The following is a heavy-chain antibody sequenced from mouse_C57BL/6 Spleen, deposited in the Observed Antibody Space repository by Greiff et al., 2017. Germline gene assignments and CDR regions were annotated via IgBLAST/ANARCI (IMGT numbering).Heavy chain of an antibody. J-gene: IGHJ2*01. Sequence: VQLVESGPGLVAPSQSLSITCTVSGFSLTSYAISWVRQPPGKGLEWLGVIWTGRGTNYNSALKSRLSISKDNSKSQVFLKMISLQTYDTARYYCARGRATDFDYWGQGTTLTVSS. D-gene: IGHD3-3*01. V-gene: IGHV2-9-1*01. CDR2: IWTGRGT. CDR3: ARGRATDFDY. CDR1: GFSLTSYA.